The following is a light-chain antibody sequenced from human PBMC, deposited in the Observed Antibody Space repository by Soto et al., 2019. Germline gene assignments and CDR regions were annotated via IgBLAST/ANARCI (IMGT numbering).Light chain of an antibody. CDR3: QQYNYWRT. J-gene: IGKJ1*01. V-gene: IGKV3-15*01. CDR1: QSVTSN. CDR2: GAS. Sequence: EIVMTQSPSTLAFSAVERATLSCRASQSVTSNLAWYQQKPGQAPRLLIYGASTRATGIPARFSGSGSGTEFTLTISSLQSEDFAVYHCQQYNYWRTFGQGTKVDI.